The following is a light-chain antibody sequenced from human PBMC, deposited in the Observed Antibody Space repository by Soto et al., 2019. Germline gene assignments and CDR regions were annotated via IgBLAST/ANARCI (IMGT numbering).Light chain of an antibody. J-gene: IGKJ2*02. CDR2: QAS. CDR1: QSISTW. Sequence: DIQMTQSPSTLSASVGDRVTITCRASQSISTWLAWYQHKPGKAPKLLIYQASSLEGGVPSRFSVSGSGTEFTLTISSLQPDDFATYYCQQYNIYSRTFGQGTKVETK. V-gene: IGKV1-5*03. CDR3: QQYNIYSRT.